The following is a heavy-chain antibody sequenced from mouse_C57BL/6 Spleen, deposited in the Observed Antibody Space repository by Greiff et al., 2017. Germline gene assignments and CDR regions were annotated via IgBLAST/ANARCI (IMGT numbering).Heavy chain of an antibody. D-gene: IGHD2-4*01. CDR2: IDPSDSYT. CDR1: GYTFTSYW. J-gene: IGHJ3*01. V-gene: IGHV1-69*01. Sequence: VQLQQPGAELVMPGASVKLSCKASGYTFTSYWMHWVKQRPGQGLEWIGEIDPSDSYTNYNQKFKGKSTLTVDKSSSTAYMQLSSLTSEDSAVYYCARGGVYYDYEWFAYWGQGTLVTVSA. CDR3: ARGGVYYDYEWFAY.